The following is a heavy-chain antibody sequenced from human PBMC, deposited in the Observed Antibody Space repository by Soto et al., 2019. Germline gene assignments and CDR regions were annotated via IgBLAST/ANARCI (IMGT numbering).Heavy chain of an antibody. Sequence: QITLKESGPTLVKPTQTLTLTCTFSGFSLTTRGVGVGWIRQPPGKALECLALIYWDDDKRYSPSLQSRLSTTNDTSTNQVVLTMTNVDPVDTATYYCAHIPNYYQYAWFDPWGQGTLVSVSS. J-gene: IGHJ5*02. CDR2: IYWDDDK. D-gene: IGHD3-16*01. V-gene: IGHV2-5*02. CDR1: GFSLTTRGVG. CDR3: AHIPNYYQYAWFDP.